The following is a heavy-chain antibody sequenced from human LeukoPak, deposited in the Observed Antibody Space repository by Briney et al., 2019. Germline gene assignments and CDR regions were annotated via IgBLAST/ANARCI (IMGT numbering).Heavy chain of an antibody. CDR2: IWYDGSNK. Sequence: PGGSLRLSCAASGFTFSTYGLHWVRQAPGKGLEWVALIWYDGSNKYYADSVKGRFTISRDNSKNTLYLQMNSLRAEDTAVYYCAKVARRTNGWYFFDYWGQGTLVTVSS. V-gene: IGHV3-33*06. CDR1: GFTFSTYG. D-gene: IGHD6-19*01. J-gene: IGHJ4*02. CDR3: AKVARRTNGWYFFDY.